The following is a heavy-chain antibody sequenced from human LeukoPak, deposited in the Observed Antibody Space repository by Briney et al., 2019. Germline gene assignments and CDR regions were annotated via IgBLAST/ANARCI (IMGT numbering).Heavy chain of an antibody. CDR2: IYYSGST. Sequence: SETLSLTCTVSGCSISSISYYWGWIRQPPGKGLEWIVSIYYSGSTYYHPSLKSRVTISVDTSKNQFSLKLSSVTAADTAVYYCARGSLSGYDYYRNFDYWGQGTLVTVSS. CDR3: ARGSLSGYDYYRNFDY. D-gene: IGHD5-12*01. CDR1: GCSISSISYY. V-gene: IGHV4-39*07. J-gene: IGHJ4*02.